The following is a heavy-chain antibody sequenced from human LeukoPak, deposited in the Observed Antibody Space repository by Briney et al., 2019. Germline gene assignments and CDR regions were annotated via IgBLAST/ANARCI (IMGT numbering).Heavy chain of an antibody. CDR3: ARLVRYCSINSCYPFDY. Sequence: PSETLSLTCTVSGGSISSYHWSWIRQPPGKGLQWIGFIYSSGSTNYNPSLKSRVTISLDTSKNQFSLKLNSVTAADTAVYYCARLVRYCSINSCYPFDYWGQGTLVTVSS. CDR1: GGSISSYH. V-gene: IGHV4-59*12. J-gene: IGHJ4*02. D-gene: IGHD2-2*01. CDR2: IYSSGST.